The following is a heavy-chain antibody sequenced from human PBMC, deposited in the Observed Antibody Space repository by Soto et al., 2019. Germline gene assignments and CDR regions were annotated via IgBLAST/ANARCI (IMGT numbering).Heavy chain of an antibody. CDR2: ISGSGGST. CDR3: ANPGYSSGWYYVDY. CDR1: GFTFSSYA. Sequence: GGSLRLSCAASGFTFSSYAMSWVRQAPGKGLEWVSAISGSGGSTYYADSVKGRFTISRDNSKNTLYLQMNSLRAEDTALYYCANPGYSSGWYYVDYWGQGTLVTVSS. J-gene: IGHJ4*02. V-gene: IGHV3-23*01. D-gene: IGHD6-19*01.